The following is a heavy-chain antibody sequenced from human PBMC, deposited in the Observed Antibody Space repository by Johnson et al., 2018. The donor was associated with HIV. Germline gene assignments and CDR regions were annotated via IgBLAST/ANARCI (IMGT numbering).Heavy chain of an antibody. CDR1: GFTFSTYG. V-gene: IGHV3-30*03. CDR2: ISFDGNNK. D-gene: IGHD2-21*02. J-gene: IGHJ3*02. CDR3: ARPHIVVVTAGYAFDI. Sequence: QVQLVESGGGVVQPGRSLRLSCAASGFTFSTYGMHWVRQAPGKGLEWVAVISFDGNNKYYADSVKGRFTLSRDNSKNTLYLQMNSLRAEDTAVYYCARPHIVVVTAGYAFDIWGHGLMVTVSS.